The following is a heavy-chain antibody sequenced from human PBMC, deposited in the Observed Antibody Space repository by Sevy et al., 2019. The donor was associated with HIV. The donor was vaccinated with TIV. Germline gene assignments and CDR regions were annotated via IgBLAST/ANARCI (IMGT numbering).Heavy chain of an antibody. V-gene: IGHV4-30-4*01. J-gene: IGHJ4*02. CDR2: IYYSGST. CDR3: ARASVDTVIVMAL. CDR1: GGSISSGDYY. Sequence: SETLSLTCTVSGGSISSGDYYWSWIRQPPGKGLEWIGYIYYSGSTYYNPSLKSRVTISVDTSKNQFSLKLSSVTAADTAVYYCARASVDTVIVMALWGQGTLVTVST. D-gene: IGHD5-18*01.